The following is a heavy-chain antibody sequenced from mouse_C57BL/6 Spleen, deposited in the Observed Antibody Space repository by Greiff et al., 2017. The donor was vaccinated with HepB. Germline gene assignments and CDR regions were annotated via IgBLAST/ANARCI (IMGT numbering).Heavy chain of an antibody. Sequence: EVKVVESGGGLVKPGGSLKLSCAASGFTFSDYGMHWVRQAPEKGLEWVAYISSGSSTIYYADTVKGRFTISRDNAKNTLFLQMTSLRSEDTAMYHCARWDDYYAMDYWGQGTSVTVSS. CDR1: GFTFSDYG. CDR3: ARWDDYYAMDY. D-gene: IGHD4-1*01. CDR2: ISSGSSTI. J-gene: IGHJ4*01. V-gene: IGHV5-17*01.